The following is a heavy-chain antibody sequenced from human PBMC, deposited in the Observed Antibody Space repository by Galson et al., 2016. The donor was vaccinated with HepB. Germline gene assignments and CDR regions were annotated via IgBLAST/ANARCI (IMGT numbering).Heavy chain of an antibody. CDR3: ARERITMLRGVITGNYYYYGMDV. V-gene: IGHV1-69*06. Sequence: SVKVSCKAFGGTSSSYVISWVRQAPGQGLEWMGGIIPMFGTANYAQKFQGSVTITADKSTSTAYMELSSLRSEDTAVYYCARERITMLRGVITGNYYYYGMDVWGQGTTVTGSS. CDR2: IIPMFGTA. CDR1: GGTSSSYV. J-gene: IGHJ6*01. D-gene: IGHD3-10*01.